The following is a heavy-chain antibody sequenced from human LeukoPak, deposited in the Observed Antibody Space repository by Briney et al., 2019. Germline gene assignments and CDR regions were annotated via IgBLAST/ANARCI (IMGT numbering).Heavy chain of an antibody. Sequence: SETLSLTCAVYGGSFSGYYWSWIRQPAGKGLEWIGRIYTSGSTNYNPSLKSRVTMSVDTSKNQFSLKLSSVTAADTAVYYCARAFGSSWYNWFDPWGQGTLVTVSS. CDR3: ARAFGSSWYNWFDP. J-gene: IGHJ5*02. D-gene: IGHD6-13*01. V-gene: IGHV4-59*10. CDR2: IYTSGST. CDR1: GGSFSGYY.